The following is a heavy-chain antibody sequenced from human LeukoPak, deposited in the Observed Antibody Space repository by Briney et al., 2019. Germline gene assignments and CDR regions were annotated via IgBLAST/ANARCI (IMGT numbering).Heavy chain of an antibody. CDR3: AREGLWFGELSFDY. V-gene: IGHV3-23*01. J-gene: IGHJ4*02. D-gene: IGHD3-10*01. CDR2: ISGSGGST. Sequence: GGSLRLSCAASGFTFSSYAMSWVRQAPGKGLEWVSAISGSGGSTYYADSVKGRFTISRDNSRNTVYLQMNSLRAEDTAVYYCAREGLWFGELSFDYWGQGTLVTVSS. CDR1: GFTFSSYA.